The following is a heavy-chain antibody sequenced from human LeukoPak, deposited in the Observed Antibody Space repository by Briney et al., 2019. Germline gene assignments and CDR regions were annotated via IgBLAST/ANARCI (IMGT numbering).Heavy chain of an antibody. D-gene: IGHD6-19*01. V-gene: IGHV3-30*04. CDR3: ARDPGPPRRIAVAGILDY. J-gene: IGHJ4*02. CDR2: ISYDGSNK. Sequence: PGGSLRLSCAASGFTFSSYAMHWVRQAPGKGLEWVAVISYDGSNKYYADSVKGRFTISRDNSKNTLYLQMNSLRAEDTAVYYCARDPGPPRRIAVAGILDYWGQGTLVTVSS. CDR1: GFTFSSYA.